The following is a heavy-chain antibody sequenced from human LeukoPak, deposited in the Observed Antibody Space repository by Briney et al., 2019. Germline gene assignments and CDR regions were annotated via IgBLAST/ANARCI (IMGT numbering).Heavy chain of an antibody. D-gene: IGHD3-22*01. J-gene: IGHJ3*02. Sequence: KPSETLSLTCTASGGSISGYYWSWIRQSPGKGLVWIGYMYYSGSTNYNPSLKSRVTMSVDMSKNQFSLKLSSVTAADTALYYCARHFTYYYDSSGYPRHAFDIWGQGTMVTVSS. CDR3: ARHFTYYYDSSGYPRHAFDI. V-gene: IGHV4-59*08. CDR1: GGSISGYY. CDR2: MYYSGST.